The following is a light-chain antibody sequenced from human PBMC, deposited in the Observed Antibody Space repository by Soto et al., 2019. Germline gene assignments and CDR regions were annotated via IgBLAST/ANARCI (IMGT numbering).Light chain of an antibody. CDR3: AAWDDSLNGYV. Sequence: QSVLTQPHSTSGTPGQRVTISCSGSSSNIGSNTVHWYNQLPGAAPKLLIYDNDQRPSGVPERFSGSKSGTSASLAISGLRSDDEADYYCAAWDDSLNGYVFATGTKLTVL. CDR1: SSNIGSNT. CDR2: DND. J-gene: IGLJ1*01. V-gene: IGLV1-44*01.